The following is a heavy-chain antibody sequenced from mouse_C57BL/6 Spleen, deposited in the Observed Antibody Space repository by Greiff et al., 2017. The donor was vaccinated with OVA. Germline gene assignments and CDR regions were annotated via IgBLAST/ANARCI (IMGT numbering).Heavy chain of an antibody. CDR2: INPNNGGT. D-gene: IGHD6-1*01. V-gene: IGHV1-22*01. Sequence: EVKLLESGPELVKPGASVKMSCKASGYTFTDYNMHWVKQSHGKSLEWIGYINPNNGGTSYNQKFKGKATLTVNKSSSTAYMELRSLTSEDSAVYYCAREGQLYAMDYWGQGTSVTVSS. CDR1: GYTFTDYN. J-gene: IGHJ4*01. CDR3: AREGQLYAMDY.